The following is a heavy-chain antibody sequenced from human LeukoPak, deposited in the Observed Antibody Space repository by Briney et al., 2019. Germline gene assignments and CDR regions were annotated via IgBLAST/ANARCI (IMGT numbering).Heavy chain of an antibody. CDR2: ISSSSAYI. CDR3: ARDGTPSYTSGWVYMDA. V-gene: IGHV3-21*01. Sequence: GGSLRLSCAASGFTFSSYSMNWVRQAPGKGLEWVSSISSSSAYINYADSVKGRFTISRDNAKNSLFLQMNSLRGEDTAVYYCARDGTPSYTSGWVYMDAWGKGTTVTISS. D-gene: IGHD6-25*01. J-gene: IGHJ6*04. CDR1: GFTFSSYS.